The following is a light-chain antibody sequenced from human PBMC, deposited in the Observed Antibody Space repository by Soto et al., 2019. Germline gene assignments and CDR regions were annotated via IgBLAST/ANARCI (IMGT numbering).Light chain of an antibody. CDR2: STS. Sequence: QAVVTQETSLTVSPGGTVTLTCASSTGAVTSGYYPNWFQQKPGQAPRALIYSTSNKRSWTPARFSGSLLGGKAALTLSGVQPEDEAEYYCLLYYGGARVFGGGTKLTVL. V-gene: IGLV7-43*01. CDR1: TGAVTSGYY. J-gene: IGLJ3*02. CDR3: LLYYGGARV.